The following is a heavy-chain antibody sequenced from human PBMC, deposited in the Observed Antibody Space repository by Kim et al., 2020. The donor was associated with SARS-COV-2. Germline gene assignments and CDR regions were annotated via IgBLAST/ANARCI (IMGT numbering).Heavy chain of an antibody. V-gene: IGHV3-33*05. Sequence: GGSLRLSCAASGFTFSSYGMHWVRQAPGKGLEWVAVISYDGSNKYYADSVKGRFTISRDNSKNTLYLQMNSLRAEDTAVYYCARAPGVIAAADDYYYGMDVGGQGTPVTVSS. CDR1: GFTFSSYG. CDR3: ARAPGVIAAADDYYYGMDV. J-gene: IGHJ6*02. D-gene: IGHD6-13*01. CDR2: ISYDGSNK.